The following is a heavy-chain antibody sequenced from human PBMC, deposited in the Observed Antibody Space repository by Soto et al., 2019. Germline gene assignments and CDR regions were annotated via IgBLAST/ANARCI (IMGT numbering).Heavy chain of an antibody. J-gene: IGHJ4*02. CDR3: ARDRDGFDY. V-gene: IGHV4-59*01. CDR1: GGSISSYY. CDR2: IYYSGST. Sequence: SETLSLTCTVSGGSISSYYWSWIRQPPGKGLEWIGDIYYSGSTNYNPSLKSRVTISVDTSKNQFSLKLSSVTAADTAVYYCARDRDGFDYWGQGTLVTVSS.